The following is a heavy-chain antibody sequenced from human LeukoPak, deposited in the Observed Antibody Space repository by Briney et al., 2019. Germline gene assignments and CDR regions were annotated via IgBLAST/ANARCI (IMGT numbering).Heavy chain of an antibody. CDR3: ARVSIVGATTHDY. CDR1: GYTFTSYD. CDR2: MNPNSGNT. J-gene: IGHJ4*02. V-gene: IGHV1-8*03. Sequence: ASVKVSCKASGYTFTSYDINWVRQATGQGLEWMGWMNPNSGNTGYAQKFQGRVTITRNTSISTAYMELSSLRSGDTAVYYCARVSIVGATTHDYWGQGTLVTVSS. D-gene: IGHD1-26*01.